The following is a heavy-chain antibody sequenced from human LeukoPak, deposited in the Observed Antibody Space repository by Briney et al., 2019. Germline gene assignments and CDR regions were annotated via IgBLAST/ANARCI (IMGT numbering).Heavy chain of an antibody. V-gene: IGHV4-34*01. CDR3: GGEGVNSKIGY. CDR1: GGSFSGYY. J-gene: IGHJ4*02. D-gene: IGHD3-10*01. CDR2: INHSGST. Sequence: SETLSLTCAVYGGSFSGYYWSWVRQPPGKGLEWIGEINHSGSTNYNPSLKSRVTISVDTSKNQFSLKLSSVTAADTAVYYCGGEGVNSKIGYWGQGTLVTVSS.